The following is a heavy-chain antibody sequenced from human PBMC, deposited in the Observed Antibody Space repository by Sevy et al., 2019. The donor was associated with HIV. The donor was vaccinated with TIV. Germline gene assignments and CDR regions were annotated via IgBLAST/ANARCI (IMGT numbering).Heavy chain of an antibody. J-gene: IGHJ4*02. CDR1: GYSFTTYW. CDR2: IYPDDSDT. V-gene: IGHV5-51*01. CDR3: ARLEQRHCNGAHCYPFDY. D-gene: IGHD2-21*01. Sequence: GESLKISCEDSGYSFTTYWIGWVRQMPGKGLEWMGVIYPDDSDTRYNPSFPGQVTISADKSINTAYLEWSSLKASDTAIYYCARLEQRHCNGAHCYPFDYWGQGTLVTVSS.